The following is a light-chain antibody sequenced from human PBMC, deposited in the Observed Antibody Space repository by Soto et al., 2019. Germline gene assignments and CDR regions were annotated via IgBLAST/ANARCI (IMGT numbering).Light chain of an antibody. V-gene: IGKV3-11*01. CDR2: DAS. J-gene: IGKJ5*01. CDR1: QSVSTS. Sequence: EIVLTQSPATLSLSPGERATLSCRASQSVSTSLAWYRQKPGQAPRLLIYDASSRATGVPARFSGSGSGTDFTLTISSLEPEDCAVYYCQQRGSWPRITFGQGTRLDIK. CDR3: QQRGSWPRIT.